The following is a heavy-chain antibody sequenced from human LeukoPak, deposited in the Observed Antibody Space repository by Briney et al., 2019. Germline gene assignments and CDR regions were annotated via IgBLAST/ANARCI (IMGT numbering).Heavy chain of an antibody. Sequence: ASAKVSCKASGYTFTGYYMHWVRQAPGQGLEWMGWINPNSGGTNYAQKFQGRVTMTRDTSISTAYMELSRLRSDDTAVYYCARTSSSSWPFSYWGQGTLVTVSS. J-gene: IGHJ4*02. CDR3: ARTSSSSWPFSY. D-gene: IGHD6-13*01. CDR2: INPNSGGT. V-gene: IGHV1-2*02. CDR1: GYTFTGYY.